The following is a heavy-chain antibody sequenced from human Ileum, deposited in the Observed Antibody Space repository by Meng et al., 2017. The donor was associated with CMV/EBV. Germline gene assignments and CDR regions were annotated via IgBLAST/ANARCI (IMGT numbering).Heavy chain of an antibody. CDR2: IYYSGST. V-gene: IGHV4-39*07. CDR3: AREGRHVLRFLGALRRWFDP. Sequence: GSLRLSCTVSGGSISSSSYYWGWIRQPPGKGLEWIGSIYYSGSTYYNPCLKSRVTISVDTSKNQFSLKLSSVTAADTTVYYCAREGRHVLRFLGALRRWFDPWGQGTLVTVSS. D-gene: IGHD3-3*01. CDR1: GGSISSSSYY. J-gene: IGHJ5*02.